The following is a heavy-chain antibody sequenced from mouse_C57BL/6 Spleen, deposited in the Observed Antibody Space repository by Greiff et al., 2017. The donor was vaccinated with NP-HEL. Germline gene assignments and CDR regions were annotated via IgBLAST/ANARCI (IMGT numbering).Heavy chain of an antibody. Sequence: MLVESGGGLVKPGGSLKLSCAASGFTFSSYAMSWVRQTPEKRLEWVATISDGGSYTYYPDNVKGRFTISRDNAKNNLYLQMSHLKSEDTAMYYCARRGLRREGHAMDYRGQGTSVTVSS. V-gene: IGHV5-4*03. CDR2: ISDGGSYT. D-gene: IGHD2-4*01. CDR3: ARRGLRREGHAMDY. J-gene: IGHJ4*01. CDR1: GFTFSSYA.